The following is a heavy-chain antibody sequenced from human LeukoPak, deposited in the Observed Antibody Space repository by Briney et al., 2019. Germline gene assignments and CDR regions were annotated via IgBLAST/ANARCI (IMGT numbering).Heavy chain of an antibody. J-gene: IGHJ4*02. Sequence: SQTLSLTCTVSGGSISSGDYYWSWIRQPPGKGLEWIGYIYYSGSTYHNPSLKSRVTISVDTSKNQFSLKLSSVTAADTAVYYCARGPVIPAAIDDFWDYFDYWGQGTLVTVSS. V-gene: IGHV4-30-4*08. D-gene: IGHD2-2*01. CDR2: IYYSGST. CDR1: GGSISSGDYY. CDR3: ARGPVIPAAIDDFWDYFDY.